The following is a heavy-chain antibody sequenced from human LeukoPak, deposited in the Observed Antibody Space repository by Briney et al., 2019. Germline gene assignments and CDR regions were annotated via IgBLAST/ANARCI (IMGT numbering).Heavy chain of an antibody. CDR3: ARSSGWYRKTYYFDY. CDR1: GGSFSGYY. Sequence: SETLSLTCAVYGGSFSGYYWSWIRQPPGKGLEWIGEINHSGSTNYNPSPKSRVTISVDTSKNQFSLKLSSVTAADTAVYYCARSSGWYRKTYYFDYWGQGTLVTVSS. J-gene: IGHJ4*02. CDR2: INHSGST. D-gene: IGHD6-19*01. V-gene: IGHV4-34*01.